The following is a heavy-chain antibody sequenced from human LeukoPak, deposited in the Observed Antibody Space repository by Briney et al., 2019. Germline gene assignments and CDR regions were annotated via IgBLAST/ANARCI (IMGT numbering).Heavy chain of an antibody. CDR3: ARGVYIAAAQYGY. J-gene: IGHJ4*02. V-gene: IGHV4-59*01. CDR1: GGSISNYY. Sequence: SETQSLTCTDSGGSISNYYWSWIRQPPGKGLEWIGYIYYSGTTNHNPSLKSRVTISVDTSKNQFSLKLNSVTAADTAVYYCARGVYIAAAQYGYWGQGTLVTVSS. CDR2: IYYSGTT. D-gene: IGHD6-13*01.